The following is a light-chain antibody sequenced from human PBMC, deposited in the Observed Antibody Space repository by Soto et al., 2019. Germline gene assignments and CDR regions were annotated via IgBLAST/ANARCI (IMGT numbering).Light chain of an antibody. J-gene: IGLJ1*01. CDR3: QSIDGTGSLYV. Sequence: SYELTQSPSVSVSPGQTARITCSGDALLKKYVYWYQLRPGQAPLLIVYKDNERPSGIPERFSGSSSGPTATLTISGVQAEDEADYYCQSIDGTGSLYVFGGGTKVTVL. CDR1: ALLKKY. CDR2: KDN. V-gene: IGLV3-25*03.